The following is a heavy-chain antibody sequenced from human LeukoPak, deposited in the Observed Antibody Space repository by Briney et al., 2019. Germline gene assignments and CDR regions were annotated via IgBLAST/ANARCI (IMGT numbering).Heavy chain of an antibody. CDR2: ISSSGSTI. CDR3: ARVLSQLAD. CDR1: GFTFSSYE. J-gene: IGHJ4*02. D-gene: IGHD2-2*01. V-gene: IGHV3-48*03. Sequence: GGSLRLSCAASGFTFSSYEMNWVRQAPGKGLEWVSYISSSGSTIYYADSVKGRFTISRDNAKNSLHLQMNSLRAEDTAVYYCARVLSQLADWGQGTLVTVSS.